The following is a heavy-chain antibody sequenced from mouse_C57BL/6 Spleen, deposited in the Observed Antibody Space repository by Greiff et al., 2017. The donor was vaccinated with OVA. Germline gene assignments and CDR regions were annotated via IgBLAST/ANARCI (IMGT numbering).Heavy chain of an antibody. D-gene: IGHD2-1*01. J-gene: IGHJ4*01. CDR1: GYTFTSYW. Sequence: QVQLQQPGAELVMPGASVKLSCKASGYTFTSYWMHWVKQRPGQGLEWIGEIDPSDSYTNYNQKFKGKSTLTVDKSSSTAYMQLSSLTSEDSAVYYCARSIYGNSYAMDYWGQGTSVTVSS. V-gene: IGHV1-69*01. CDR2: IDPSDSYT. CDR3: ARSIYGNSYAMDY.